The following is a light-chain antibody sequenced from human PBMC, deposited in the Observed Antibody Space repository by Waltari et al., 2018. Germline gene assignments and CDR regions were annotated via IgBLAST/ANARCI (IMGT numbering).Light chain of an antibody. V-gene: IGLV2-14*01. Sequence: QSALTQPASVSGSPGQSITISCTGTSSDVGSYNRVSWYQQPPGTAPKLMIYEVSHRPSGVSNRFSGSKSGNTASLTISGLQAEDEADYYCASYTSSSTYVFGGGTKLTVL. CDR2: EVS. CDR1: SSDVGSYNR. J-gene: IGLJ2*01. CDR3: ASYTSSSTYV.